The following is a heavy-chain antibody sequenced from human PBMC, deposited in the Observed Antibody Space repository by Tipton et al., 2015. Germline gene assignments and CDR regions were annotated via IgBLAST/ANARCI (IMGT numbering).Heavy chain of an antibody. CDR3: ACQDYDSLTRDYPTVDY. CDR1: GGSVSSGTSYH. CDR2: ISHSGNT. V-gene: IGHV4-38-2*02. D-gene: IGHD3-9*01. J-gene: IGHJ4*02. Sequence: GLVKPSETLSLTCTVSGGSVSSGTSYHWSWIRQPPGKGLEWIGSISHSGNTYYNPSLKSRVTMSRDTSKNQFSLKLTSVTAADTAVYYCACQDYDSLTRDYPTVDYWGQGTLVTVSS.